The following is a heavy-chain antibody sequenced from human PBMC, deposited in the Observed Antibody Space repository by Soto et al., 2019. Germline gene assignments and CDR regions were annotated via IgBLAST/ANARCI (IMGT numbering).Heavy chain of an antibody. Sequence: ASVKVSCKASGYTFTVYYMHWVRQAPAQRLEWMGWINPKSGGTMYPQKFQGRVTMTWDTSISTAYMALTMLRSDDTAVYYCARDLAKGGGSAGFDYWGQGTLVTVS. CDR1: GYTFTVYY. D-gene: IGHD1-26*01. CDR2: INPKSGGT. CDR3: ARDLAKGGGSAGFDY. J-gene: IGHJ4*02. V-gene: IGHV1-2*02.